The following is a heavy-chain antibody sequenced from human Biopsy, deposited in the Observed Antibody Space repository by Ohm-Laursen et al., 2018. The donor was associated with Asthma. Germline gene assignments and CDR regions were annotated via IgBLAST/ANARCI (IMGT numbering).Heavy chain of an antibody. J-gene: IGHJ4*02. CDR3: TKVRSDWVITESFDY. V-gene: IGHV3-9*01. CDR1: GFKFDEYT. D-gene: IGHD3-22*01. Sequence: LRLSCAASGFKFDEYTMHWVRQAPGKGLEWVSGISWNSATIGYADSVEGRFTISRDNAKNSVFLHMDSLRPEDTAFYYCTKVRSDWVITESFDYWGQGVLVTVSS. CDR2: ISWNSATI.